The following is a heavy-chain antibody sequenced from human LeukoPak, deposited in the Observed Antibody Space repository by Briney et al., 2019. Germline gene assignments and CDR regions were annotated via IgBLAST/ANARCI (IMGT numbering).Heavy chain of an antibody. CDR2: ISYDGSNK. D-gene: IGHD5-18*01. V-gene: IGHV3-30*04. Sequence: GRSLRLSCAASGFTFSSYAMHWVRQAPGKGLEWVAVISYDGSNKYYADSVKGRFTISRDNSKNTLYLQMNSLRAEDTAVYYCARGFSWLQHIDYWGQGTLVTVSS. J-gene: IGHJ4*02. CDR3: ARGFSWLQHIDY. CDR1: GFTFSSYA.